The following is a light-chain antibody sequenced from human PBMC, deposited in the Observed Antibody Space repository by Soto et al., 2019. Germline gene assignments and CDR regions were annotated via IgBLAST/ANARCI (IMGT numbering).Light chain of an antibody. CDR3: QQYNNWPPRYT. J-gene: IGKJ2*01. V-gene: IGKV1-33*01. CDR1: QDISDY. Sequence: DIQMTQSPSSLSASVGDRVTITCQASQDISDYLNWYQQKPGKAPKLLIYDASNLKTGVPSRFSGSGSGTEFTLTISSLQSEDFAVYYCQQYNNWPPRYTFGQGTKLEIK. CDR2: DAS.